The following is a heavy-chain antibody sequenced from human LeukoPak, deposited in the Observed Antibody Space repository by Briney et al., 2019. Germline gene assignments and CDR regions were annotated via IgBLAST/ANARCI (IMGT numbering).Heavy chain of an antibody. D-gene: IGHD2-2*01. Sequence: PSETLSLTCVLSLGSIRISSDCWGSIRQPPGKGLEWIGCIYYTGSTSYNPSLNSRVTISVDSSKTQFSLKLSSVTAADTAVYYCARRVVESDAFDYWGQGALVTVSS. CDR3: ARRVVESDAFDY. CDR2: IYYTGST. V-gene: IGHV4-39*01. CDR1: LGSIRISSDC. J-gene: IGHJ4*02.